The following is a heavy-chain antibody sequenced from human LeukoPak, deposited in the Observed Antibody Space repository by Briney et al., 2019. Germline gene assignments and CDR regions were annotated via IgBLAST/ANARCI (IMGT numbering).Heavy chain of an antibody. D-gene: IGHD3-16*02. CDR3: AKHARYREGYFDY. CDR2: ISGSGVST. J-gene: IGHJ4*02. Sequence: GGSLRLSCAASGFTFTNCAMTWVRQAPGKGLEWVSAISGSGVSTYYADSVKGRFTISRDNSKNTLYLQMNSLRAEDTAVYYCAKHARYREGYFDYWGQGTLVTVSS. CDR1: GFTFTNCA. V-gene: IGHV3-23*01.